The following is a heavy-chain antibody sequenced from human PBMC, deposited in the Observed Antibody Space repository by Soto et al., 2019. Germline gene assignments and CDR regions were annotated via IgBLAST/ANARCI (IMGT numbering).Heavy chain of an antibody. V-gene: IGHV5-51*01. D-gene: IGHD3-22*01. CDR1: GYSFTSYW. CDR3: ARHYDDGSGLGRHSGYYYYYYGMDV. Sequence: GESLKISCKGSGYSFTSYWIGWVRQMPGKGLEWMGIIYPGDSDTRYSPSFQGQVTISADKSISTAYLQWSSLKASDTAMYYCARHYDDGSGLGRHSGYYYYYYGMDVWGQGTTVTVSS. J-gene: IGHJ6*02. CDR2: IYPGDSDT.